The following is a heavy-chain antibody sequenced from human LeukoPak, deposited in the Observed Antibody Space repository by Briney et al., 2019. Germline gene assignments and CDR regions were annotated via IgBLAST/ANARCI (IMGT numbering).Heavy chain of an antibody. V-gene: IGHV3-48*03. CDR1: GFSFSAFE. D-gene: IGHD6-19*01. CDR3: AKASGWQAFDY. J-gene: IGHJ4*02. Sequence: GGSLRLSCAASGFSFSAFEMNWVRQAPGKGLEWISHISTGGRTIYYADSVKGRFTISRDNAKNSLYLQMNSLRAEDTALYYCAKASGWQAFDYWGQGTLVTVSS. CDR2: ISTGGRTI.